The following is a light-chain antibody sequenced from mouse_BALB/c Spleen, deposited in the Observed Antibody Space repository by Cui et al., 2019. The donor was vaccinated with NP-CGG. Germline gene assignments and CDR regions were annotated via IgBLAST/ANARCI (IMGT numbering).Light chain of an antibody. Sequence: QAVVTHESALTPSPGAIVTLTCRSSTGAVTTSNYANWVQEKPDHLFTGLIGGTNNRPPGVPARFSGSLIGDKAALTITGAQTEDEAIYFCALWYSNHWVFGGGTKLTVL. J-gene: IGLJ1*01. CDR2: GTN. CDR3: ALWYSNHWV. CDR1: TGAVTTSNY. V-gene: IGLV1*01.